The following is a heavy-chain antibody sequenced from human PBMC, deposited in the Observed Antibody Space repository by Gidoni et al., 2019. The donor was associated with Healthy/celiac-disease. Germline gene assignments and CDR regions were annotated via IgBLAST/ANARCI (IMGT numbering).Heavy chain of an antibody. Sequence: QVQLQESGPGLVKPSQTLSLTCTVSGGSISRGDYYWSWIRQPPGKGLEWIGYIYYSGSTYYNPSLKSRVTISVETSKNQFSLKLSAVTAADTAVYYWARGHTPTGNYYVDYWGQGTLVTVSS. J-gene: IGHJ4*02. D-gene: IGHD4-17*01. CDR2: IYYSGST. V-gene: IGHV4-30-4*01. CDR3: ARGHTPTGNYYVDY. CDR1: GGSISRGDYY.